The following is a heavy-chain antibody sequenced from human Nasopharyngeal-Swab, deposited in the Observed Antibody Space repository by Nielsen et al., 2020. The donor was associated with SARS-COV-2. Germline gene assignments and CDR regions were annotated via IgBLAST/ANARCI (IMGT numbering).Heavy chain of an antibody. D-gene: IGHD2-2*01. CDR3: AKGSPGQCSSVTCTGAMYFDH. CDR2: IRAGGST. V-gene: IGHV3-23*01. J-gene: IGHJ4*02. CDR1: GFSTTTYG. Sequence: GESLKISCAASGFSTTTYGVSWVRQAPGKGLEWVSSIRAGGSTYYADSAKGRFTISRDNSKNSLYLQLNSLRDEYTAVYYCAKGSPGQCSSVTCTGAMYFDHWGQGTLVTVSS.